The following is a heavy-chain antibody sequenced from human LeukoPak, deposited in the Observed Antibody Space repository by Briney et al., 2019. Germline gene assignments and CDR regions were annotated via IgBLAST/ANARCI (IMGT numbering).Heavy chain of an antibody. CDR2: INANAINT. D-gene: IGHD6-19*01. J-gene: IGHJ5*02. CDR3: AKPISGGLAVTADWFDP. V-gene: IGHV3-23*01. CDR1: GFAFSFPA. Sequence: GGSLRLSCEASGFAFSFPAMTWAPDAPGTGLEGGSTINANAINTYYAASVKGRFTISRDNSKSTLYLQLNSLRAEDTAVYYCAKPISGGLAVTADWFDPWGQGTLVIVSS.